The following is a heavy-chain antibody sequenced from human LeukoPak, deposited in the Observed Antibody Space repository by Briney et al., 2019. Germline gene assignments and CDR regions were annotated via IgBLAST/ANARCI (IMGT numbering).Heavy chain of an antibody. CDR1: WFVVSDNY. CDR3: ARDWGDGFDY. Sequence: GGSLRLSCAASWFVVSDNYMSWVRQAPGKGLEWVASIKEDGSDKYYVDSVKGRFTISRDNAKNSVYLQMNSLRAEDTAVYYCARDWGDGFDYWGQGTPVTVSS. CDR2: IKEDGSDK. V-gene: IGHV3-7*01. J-gene: IGHJ4*02. D-gene: IGHD2-21*02.